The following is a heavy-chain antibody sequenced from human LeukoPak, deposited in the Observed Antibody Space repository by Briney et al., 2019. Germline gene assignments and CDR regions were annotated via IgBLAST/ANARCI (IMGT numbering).Heavy chain of an antibody. CDR3: ARQLVEMATIHFDY. CDR1: GGSISSYY. CDR2: IYYSGST. V-gene: IGHV4-39*01. D-gene: IGHD5-24*01. J-gene: IGHJ4*02. Sequence: SETLSLTCTVSGGSISSYYWGWIRQPPGKGLEWIGSIYYSGSTYYNPSLKSRVTISVDTSKNQFSLKLSSVTAADTAVYYCARQLVEMATIHFDYWGQGTLVTVSS.